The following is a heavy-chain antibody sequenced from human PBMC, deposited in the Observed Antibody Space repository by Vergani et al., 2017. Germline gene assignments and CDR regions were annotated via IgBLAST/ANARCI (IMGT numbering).Heavy chain of an antibody. J-gene: IGHJ6*03. CDR2: IFPSGNS. CDR3: ARASLRALVGYYYYMDV. Sequence: QLQLQESGSGLVKPSQTLSITCAVSGDSITNGGFSWNWIRQPPGKGPEWIGYIFPSGNSDYNPSLKNRVSISLDKSKNQFSLWVNSVTAADTAVYFCARASLRALVGYYYYMDVWGKGKTVVVSS. CDR1: GDSITNGGFS. D-gene: IGHD3-16*02. V-gene: IGHV4-30-2*01.